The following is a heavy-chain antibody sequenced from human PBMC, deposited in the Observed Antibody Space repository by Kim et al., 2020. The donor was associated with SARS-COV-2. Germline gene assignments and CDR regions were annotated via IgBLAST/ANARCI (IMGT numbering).Heavy chain of an antibody. CDR1: GFIFSNYA. CDR2: ISDSGDST. J-gene: IGHJ6*02. Sequence: GGSLRLSCAASGFIFSNYAMTWVRQPPGKGLQWVSSISDSGDSTYYADSVKGRFTISRDNSKNTLYLQMNSLRAEDTAVYYCAQESLYLRFFGWLPGYYGMDVWGRGTTVAVS. CDR3: AQESLYLRFFGWLPGYYGMDV. D-gene: IGHD3-3*01. V-gene: IGHV3-23*01.